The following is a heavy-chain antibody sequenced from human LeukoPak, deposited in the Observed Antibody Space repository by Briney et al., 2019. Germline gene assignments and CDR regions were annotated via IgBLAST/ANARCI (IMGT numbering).Heavy chain of an antibody. V-gene: IGHV1-18*04. J-gene: IGHJ4*02. D-gene: IGHD3-9*01. CDR3: ARAPRSPYDTLDY. CDR1: GYTFSSYG. CDR2: ISTYNGNT. Sequence: ASVKVSCKASGYTFSSYGIIWVRQAPGLGLEWMGWISTYNGNTNYAQNLQGRVTMTTDTSISTAYMELSRLRSDDTAVYYCARAPRSPYDTLDYWGQGTLVTVSS.